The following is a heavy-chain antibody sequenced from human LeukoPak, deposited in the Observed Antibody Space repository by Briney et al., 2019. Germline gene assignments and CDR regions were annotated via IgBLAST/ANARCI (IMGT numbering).Heavy chain of an antibody. CDR3: AKKGDSGWVFDY. CDR1: GFTFSSYA. V-gene: IGHV3-23*01. D-gene: IGHD6-19*01. CDR2: ISGSGGST. J-gene: IGHJ4*02. Sequence: GGSLRLSCAASGFTFSSYAMSWVRQAPGKGLEWVSGISGSGGSTHYADSVKGQFTISRDNSKNTPWLQMNSLRAEDTALYYCAKKGDSGWVFDYWGQGTLVTVSS.